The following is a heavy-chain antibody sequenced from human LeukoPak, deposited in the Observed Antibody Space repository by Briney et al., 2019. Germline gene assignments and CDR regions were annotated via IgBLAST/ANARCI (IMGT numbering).Heavy chain of an antibody. CDR1: GFTFSSYA. CDR3: ARDVSAAGEAFDI. Sequence: GGSLRLSCAASGFTFSSYAMSWVRQAPGKGLEWVAVISYDGSNKYYADSVKGRFTISRDNSKNTLYLQMNSLRAEDTAVYYCARDVSAAGEAFDIWGQGTMVTVSS. D-gene: IGHD6-13*01. V-gene: IGHV3-30-3*01. J-gene: IGHJ3*02. CDR2: ISYDGSNK.